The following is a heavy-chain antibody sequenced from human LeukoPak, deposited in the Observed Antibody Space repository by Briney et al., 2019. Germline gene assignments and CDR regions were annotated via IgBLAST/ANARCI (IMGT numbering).Heavy chain of an antibody. CDR1: GFTFSNYW. J-gene: IGHJ1*01. V-gene: IGHV3-7*01. Sequence: PGGSLRLSCAASGFTFSNYWMSWVRQAPGKGLEWVANIKQDGSEKYFVDSVKGRFTISRDNAKNSLSLQMNSLRAEDTAVYYCAREAERGYSYGYYQHWGQGTLVTVSS. D-gene: IGHD5-18*01. CDR3: AREAERGYSYGYYQH. CDR2: IKQDGSEK.